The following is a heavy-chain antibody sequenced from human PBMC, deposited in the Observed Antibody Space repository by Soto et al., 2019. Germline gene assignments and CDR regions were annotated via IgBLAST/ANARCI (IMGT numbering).Heavy chain of an antibody. CDR1: GDTLNYYA. J-gene: IGHJ4*02. V-gene: IGHV1-69*01. CDR3: ARATVLSFQADY. D-gene: IGHD4-17*01. CDR2: IAPVLRST. Sequence: QVQLVQSGTEVKKPGSSVKVSCKAPGDTLNYYAIVWVRQAPGQGLEWVGGIAPVLRSTNYALKFQGRVKITADASTSTAFLEMRSLRSEDTGIYCCARATVLSFQADYWGKGTLVTVSS.